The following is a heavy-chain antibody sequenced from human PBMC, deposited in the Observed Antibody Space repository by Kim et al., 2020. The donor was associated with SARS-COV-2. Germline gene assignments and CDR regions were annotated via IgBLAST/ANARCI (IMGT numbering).Heavy chain of an antibody. Sequence: GGYLRLSCAASGFTFSSYGMHWVRQAPGKGLEWVAVIWYDGSNKYYADSVKGRFTISRDNSKNTLYLQMNSLRAEDTAVYYCARDSSGSQRGYYYYGMDVWGQGTTVTVSS. CDR3: ARDSSGSQRGYYYYGMDV. J-gene: IGHJ6*02. CDR1: GFTFSSYG. V-gene: IGHV3-33*01. CDR2: IWYDGSNK. D-gene: IGHD6-19*01.